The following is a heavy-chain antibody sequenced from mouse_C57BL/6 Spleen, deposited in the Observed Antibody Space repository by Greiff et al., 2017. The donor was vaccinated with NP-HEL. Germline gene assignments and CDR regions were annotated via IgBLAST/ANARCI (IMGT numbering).Heavy chain of an antibody. D-gene: IGHD1-1*01. CDR2: ISSGGDYI. V-gene: IGHV5-9-1*02. J-gene: IGHJ4*01. CDR1: GFTFSSYA. CDR3: TRDVTNYGSSYYAMDY. Sequence: DVKLVESGEGLVKPGGSLKLSCAASGFTFSSYAMSWVRQTPEKRLEWVAYISSGGDYIYYADTVKGRFTISRDNAKNTLYLQMSSLKSEDTAMYYCTRDVTNYGSSYYAMDYWGQGTSVTVSS.